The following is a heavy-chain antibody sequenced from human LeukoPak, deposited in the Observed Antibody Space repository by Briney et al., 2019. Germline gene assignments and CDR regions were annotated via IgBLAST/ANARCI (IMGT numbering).Heavy chain of an antibody. V-gene: IGHV3-15*01. J-gene: IGHJ4*02. Sequence: GGSLRLSCAASGFTFSNAWMSWVRQAPGKGLEWVGRIKSKTDGGTTDYAAPVKGRFTISRDDSKNTLYLQMNSLKTEDTAVYYSTTEIMVRGVIIHWGQGTLVTVSS. CDR2: IKSKTDGGTT. CDR3: TTEIMVRGVIIH. CDR1: GFTFSNAW. D-gene: IGHD3-10*01.